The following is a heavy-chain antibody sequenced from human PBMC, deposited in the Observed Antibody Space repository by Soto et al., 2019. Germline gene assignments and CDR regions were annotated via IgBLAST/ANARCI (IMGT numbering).Heavy chain of an antibody. Sequence: GESLKISCVGSGFTFSTYSINWVRQAPGKGLEWVSSISSRSDIYYADSVKGRFTISRDNAKNSVSLQMNSLRAEDTAVYYCARECTAWPLAYGLDVWGQGTTVTVSS. CDR1: GFTFSTYS. CDR2: ISSRSDI. J-gene: IGHJ6*02. D-gene: IGHD2-8*02. V-gene: IGHV3-21*01. CDR3: ARECTAWPLAYGLDV.